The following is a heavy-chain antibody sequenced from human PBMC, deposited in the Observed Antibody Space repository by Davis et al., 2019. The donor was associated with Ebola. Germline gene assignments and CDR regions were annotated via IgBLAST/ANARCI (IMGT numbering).Heavy chain of an antibody. CDR3: ASTVTTRHDAFDI. CDR2: ITPFNGNT. J-gene: IGHJ3*02. D-gene: IGHD4-17*01. V-gene: IGHV1-45*02. CDR1: GYTFTYRY. Sequence: SVKVSCKASGYTFTYRYLHWVRQAPGQALEWMGWITPFNGNTNYAQEFQDRVTITRDRSMSTAYMELSSLRSEDTAMYYCASTVTTRHDAFDIWGQGTMVTVSS.